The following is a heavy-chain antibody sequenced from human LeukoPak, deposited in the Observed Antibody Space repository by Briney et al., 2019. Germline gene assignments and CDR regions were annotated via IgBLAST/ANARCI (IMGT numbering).Heavy chain of an antibody. CDR3: ARTNTWIQLWFGYYFDY. V-gene: IGHV1-18*01. CDR1: GYTFTSYG. D-gene: IGHD5-18*01. Sequence: ASVKVSCKASGYTFTSYGISWVRQAPGQGLEWMGWISAYNGNTNYAQKLQGRVTMTTDTSTSTAYMELRSLRSDDTAVYYCARTNTWIQLWFGYYFDYRGQGTLVTVSS. CDR2: ISAYNGNT. J-gene: IGHJ4*02.